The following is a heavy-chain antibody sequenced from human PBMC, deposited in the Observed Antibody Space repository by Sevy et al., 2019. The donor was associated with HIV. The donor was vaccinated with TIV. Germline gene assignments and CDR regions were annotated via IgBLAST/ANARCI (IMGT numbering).Heavy chain of an antibody. J-gene: IGHJ4*02. Sequence: GGSLRLSCAASGFAFYEYSMSWIRQAPGKGLEWVAVLSFDCGKINYADSVKGRFTISRDNSKNSFYLQMDNLRVEDTALYYCAREGCSRHHDYWGQGTLVTVSS. CDR2: LSFDCGKI. CDR1: GFAFYEYS. D-gene: IGHD2-8*01. V-gene: IGHV3-30*04. CDR3: AREGCSRHHDY.